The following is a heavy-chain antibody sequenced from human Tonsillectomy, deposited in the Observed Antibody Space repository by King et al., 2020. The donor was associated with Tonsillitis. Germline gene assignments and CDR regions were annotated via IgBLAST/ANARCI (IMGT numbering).Heavy chain of an antibody. Sequence: VQLVESGGGVVQPGRSLRLSCAASGFTFSSYGMHWVRQAPGKGLEWVAVISYDGSNKYYADSVKGRFTISRDNSKNTLYLQVNSLRAEDTAVYFCAKEGEVVPAAIWGYYYYYMDVWDKGTTVTVSS. CDR3: AKEGEVVPAAIWGYYYYYMDV. D-gene: IGHD2-2*02. V-gene: IGHV3-30*18. CDR2: ISYDGSNK. CDR1: GFTFSSYG. J-gene: IGHJ6*03.